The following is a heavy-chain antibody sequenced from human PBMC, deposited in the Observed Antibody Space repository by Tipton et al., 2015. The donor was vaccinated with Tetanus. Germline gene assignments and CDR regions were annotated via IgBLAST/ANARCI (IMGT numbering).Heavy chain of an antibody. CDR2: INPSGDST. CDR1: GYTFTSYY. Sequence: QSGAEVKKPGASVKVSCKASGYTFTSYYMHWVRQAPGQGLEWMGIINPSGDSTSYAQKFQGRVTMTRDTSTSTVYMELSSLRSEDTAVYYCARSSIAGRWFDPWGQGTLVTVSS. V-gene: IGHV1-46*01. D-gene: IGHD6-6*01. CDR3: ARSSIAGRWFDP. J-gene: IGHJ5*02.